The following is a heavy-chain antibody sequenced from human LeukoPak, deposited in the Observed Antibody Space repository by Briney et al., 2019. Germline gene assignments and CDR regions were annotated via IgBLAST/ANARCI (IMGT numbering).Heavy chain of an antibody. CDR2: ISGRGNYV. CDR1: GFTFSDYF. J-gene: IGHJ4*02. V-gene: IGHV3-11*03. CDR3: AKLYCSGGSCYPSAHLWTFDY. Sequence: PGGSLRLSCAASGFTFSDYFMSWVRQAPGKGLEWLSYISGRGNYVDYAESLKGRITISRDNAKNTLYLQMNSLRAEDTAVYYCAKLYCSGGSCYPSAHLWTFDYWGQGTLVTVSS. D-gene: IGHD2-15*01.